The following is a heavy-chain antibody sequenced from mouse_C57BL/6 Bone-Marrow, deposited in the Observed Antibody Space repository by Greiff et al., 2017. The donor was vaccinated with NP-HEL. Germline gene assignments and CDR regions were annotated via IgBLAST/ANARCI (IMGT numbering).Heavy chain of an antibody. D-gene: IGHD1-1*01. CDR1: GFNIKDDY. CDR2: IDPENGDT. Sequence: VQLKESGAELVRPGASVKLSCTASGFNIKDDYMHWVKQRPEQGLEWIGWIDPENGDTEYASKFQGKATITADTSSHTAYLQLSSLTSEDTAVYYCTTRRFYFYYGSGYAMDYWGQGTSVTVSS. CDR3: TTRRFYFYYGSGYAMDY. J-gene: IGHJ4*01. V-gene: IGHV14-4*01.